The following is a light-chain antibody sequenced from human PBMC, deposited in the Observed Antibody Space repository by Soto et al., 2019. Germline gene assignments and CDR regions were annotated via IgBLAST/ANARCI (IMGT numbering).Light chain of an antibody. J-gene: IGKJ4*01. Sequence: EIVLTQSPATLSLSPGERATVSFRASQSVASYLAWYQQKPGQAPRFLIYDASNRATGIPARFSGSGSGTDFTLTISSLESEDFAVYYCQQRSYWLTLGGGTKVDIK. CDR2: DAS. CDR1: QSVASY. V-gene: IGKV3-11*01. CDR3: QQRSYWLT.